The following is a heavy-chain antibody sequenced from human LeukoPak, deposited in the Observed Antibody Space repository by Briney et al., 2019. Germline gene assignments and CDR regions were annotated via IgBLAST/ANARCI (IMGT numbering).Heavy chain of an antibody. Sequence: GGSLRLSCAASGFTFTHSWMSWVRQAPGKGLEWVANIKQDGSEKYYVDSVKGRFTVSRDNANNSLYLQMNSLRAEDTAVYYCVRGGGSFDSWGQGTLVTVSS. D-gene: IGHD3-16*01. CDR3: VRGGGSFDS. CDR2: IKQDGSEK. J-gene: IGHJ4*02. V-gene: IGHV3-7*04. CDR1: GFTFTHSW.